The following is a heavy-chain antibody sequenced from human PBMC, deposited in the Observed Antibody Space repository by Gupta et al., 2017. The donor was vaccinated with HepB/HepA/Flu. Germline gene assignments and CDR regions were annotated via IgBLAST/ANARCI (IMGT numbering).Heavy chain of an antibody. CDR1: GGTFGSYG. D-gene: IGHD6-19*01. CDR3: ARSFSSGWYFMDV. CDR2: IIPTLGST. Sequence: QVQLVQSGAEVKKPGASVKVSCKASGGTFGSYGINWVRQAPGQGREWMGRIIPTLGSTNYAQRFEGRVTFTADKSTNTAYMELTSLTSEDTALYYCARSFSSGWYFMDVWGQGTTVTVSS. J-gene: IGHJ6*02. V-gene: IGHV1-69*04.